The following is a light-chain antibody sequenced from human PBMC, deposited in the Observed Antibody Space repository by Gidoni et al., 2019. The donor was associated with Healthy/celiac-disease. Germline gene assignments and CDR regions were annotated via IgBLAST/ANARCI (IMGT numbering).Light chain of an antibody. CDR1: QDISDY. CDR3: QQYDNLPCS. J-gene: IGKJ2*04. CDR2: DAS. V-gene: IGKV1-33*01. Sequence: DIQMTQSPSSLSASVGDRVTITCQASQDISDYLNWYQQKPGKAPKLLIYDASNLEIGVPSRFSGSGSGTDFTFTISSLQPEDIATYFCQQYDNLPCSFGQXTRLEI.